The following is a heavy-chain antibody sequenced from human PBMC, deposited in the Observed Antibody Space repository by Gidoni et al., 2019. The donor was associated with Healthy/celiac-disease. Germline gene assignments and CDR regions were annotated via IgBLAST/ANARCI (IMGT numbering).Heavy chain of an antibody. D-gene: IGHD1-26*01. V-gene: IGHV4-39*01. CDR1: GRAISSSGYS. J-gene: IGHJ4*02. CDR2: IYYSGST. Sequence: QLQLQESGPGLVKPSETLSLTCTVSGRAISSSGYSWGWIRQPPGKGLEWIGSIYYSGSTYYNPSLKSRVTISVDTSKNQFSLKLSSVTAADTAVYYCASTYYSGSYYGWGQGTLVIVSS. CDR3: ASTYYSGSYYG.